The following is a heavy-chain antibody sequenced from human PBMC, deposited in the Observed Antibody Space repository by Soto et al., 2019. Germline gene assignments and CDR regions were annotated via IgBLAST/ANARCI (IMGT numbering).Heavy chain of an antibody. Sequence: EVQLLESGGGLVQPGGSLRLSCAASGFTFSSYAMSWVRQAPGKGLEWVANIKQDGSEKNYVDSVKGRFTISRDNAKNSLYLQMNSLRAEDTAVYYRARDRAMVRGVDGMDVWGQGTTVTVSS. V-gene: IGHV3-7*01. CDR2: IKQDGSEK. D-gene: IGHD3-10*01. CDR1: GFTFSSYA. J-gene: IGHJ6*02. CDR3: ARDRAMVRGVDGMDV.